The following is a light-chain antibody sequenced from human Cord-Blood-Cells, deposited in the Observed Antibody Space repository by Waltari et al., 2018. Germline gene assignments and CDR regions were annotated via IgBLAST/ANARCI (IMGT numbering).Light chain of an antibody. Sequence: QSALTQPASVSGSPGQSITISCTGTSSYVGGYNYVSWYQQHPGKAPKLMIYDVSNRPSGLSNRFSGSKSGNTASLTISGLQAEDEADYYCSSYTSSSTWVFGGGTKLTVL. V-gene: IGLV2-14*01. CDR2: DVS. J-gene: IGLJ3*02. CDR3: SSYTSSSTWV. CDR1: SSYVGGYNY.